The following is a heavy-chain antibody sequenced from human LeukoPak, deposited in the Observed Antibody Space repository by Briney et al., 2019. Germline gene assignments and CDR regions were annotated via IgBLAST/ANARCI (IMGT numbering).Heavy chain of an antibody. CDR2: ISSSSSYI. CDR1: GFTFSTYS. J-gene: IGHJ6*02. D-gene: IGHD7-27*01. V-gene: IGHV3-21*01. CDR3: ARVTGDGRYYGMDV. Sequence: PGGSLRLSCAASGFTFSTYSMNWVRQAPGKGLEWVSSISSSSSYIFYADSVKGRFTISRDNAKNSLYLQMNSLRAEDTAVYYCARVTGDGRYYGMDVFGQGTTVTVSS.